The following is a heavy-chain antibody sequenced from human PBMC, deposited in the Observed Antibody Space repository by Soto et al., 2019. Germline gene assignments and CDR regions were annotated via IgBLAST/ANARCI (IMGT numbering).Heavy chain of an antibody. CDR1: GYTFPGHY. CDR3: ERDVKGEAARNWFDP. J-gene: IGHJ5*02. D-gene: IGHD6-6*01. Sequence: SVNVSYKASGYTFPGHYMHWVRQAPVQGLEWMGWINPNSGGTNYAQKFQGRVTMTRDTSISTAYMELSRLRSDDTAVYYCERDVKGEAARNWFDPWGQGTLVTVYS. V-gene: IGHV1-2*02. CDR2: INPNSGGT.